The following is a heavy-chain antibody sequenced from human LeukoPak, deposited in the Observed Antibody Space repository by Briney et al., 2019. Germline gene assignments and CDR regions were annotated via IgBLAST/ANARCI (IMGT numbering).Heavy chain of an antibody. J-gene: IGHJ6*03. V-gene: IGHV3-21*01. CDR3: ARDEAYYYYMDV. Sequence: GGSLRLSCAASGFTFSSYSMSWVRQAPGKGLEWVSSISSSSSYIYYADSVKGRFTISRDNAKNSLYLQMNSLRAEDTAVYYCARDEAYYYYMDVWGKGTTVTVSS. CDR2: ISSSSSYI. CDR1: GFTFSSYS.